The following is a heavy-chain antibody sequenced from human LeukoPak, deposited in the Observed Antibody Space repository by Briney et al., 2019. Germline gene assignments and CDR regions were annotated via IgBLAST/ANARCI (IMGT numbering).Heavy chain of an antibody. J-gene: IGHJ4*02. CDR1: SGSISGYY. V-gene: IGHV4-59*01. Sequence: PSETLSLTCTVSSGSISGYYWSWIRQPPGKGLEWIGYIYNSGSTNYNPPLTNYNPSLKSRVTITLDMSKNQFSLKLTSVTAADTAAYYCASGSYYSLDFWGQGTLVTVSS. D-gene: IGHD1-26*01. CDR3: ASGSYYSLDF. CDR2: IYNSGSTNYNPPLT.